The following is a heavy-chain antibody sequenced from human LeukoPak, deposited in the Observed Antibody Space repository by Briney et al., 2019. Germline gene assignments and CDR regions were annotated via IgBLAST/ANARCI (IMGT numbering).Heavy chain of an antibody. CDR1: GFTFDDYT. D-gene: IGHD2-2*01. Sequence: GGSLRLSCAASGFTFDDYTMHWVRQAPGKGLEWVSLISWDGGSTYYADSVKGRFTISRDNSKNSLYLQMNSLRTEDTALYYCAKDSGQLPPDAFDIWGQGTMVTVSS. CDR2: ISWDGGST. J-gene: IGHJ3*02. CDR3: AKDSGQLPPDAFDI. V-gene: IGHV3-43*01.